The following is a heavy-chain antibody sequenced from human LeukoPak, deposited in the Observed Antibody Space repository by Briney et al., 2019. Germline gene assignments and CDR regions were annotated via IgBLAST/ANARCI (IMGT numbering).Heavy chain of an antibody. CDR2: IYPADSDT. V-gene: IGHV5-51*01. D-gene: IGHD3-22*01. J-gene: IGHJ3*01. CDR3: ARPNITSYYDSRGYDAFDV. Sequence: GESLKISCKGSGYRFNAYWIAWVRQMPRKGLEWMGIIYPADSDTRYSPSFQGQVTISADKSVRTAYLQWSSLKASDTAMYYCARPNITSYYDSRGYDAFDVWGQGTMVTVSS. CDR1: GYRFNAYW.